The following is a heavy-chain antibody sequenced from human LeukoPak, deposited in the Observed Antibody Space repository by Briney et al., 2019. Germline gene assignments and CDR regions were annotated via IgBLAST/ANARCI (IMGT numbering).Heavy chain of an antibody. CDR3: ARDRLNRADCGTDCYSAVFDY. CDR2: IASHAGDA. Sequence: QPGGSLRLSCVASGFSFSRFGMNWVRQTPGKGLEWVAVIASHAGDAHYSDSVKGRFTISRDNSKDTLYLQMNNLGVEDTAVYYCARDRLNRADCGTDCYSAVFDYWGQGALVTVSS. J-gene: IGHJ4*02. V-gene: IGHV3-30*03. CDR1: GFSFSRFG. D-gene: IGHD2-21*02.